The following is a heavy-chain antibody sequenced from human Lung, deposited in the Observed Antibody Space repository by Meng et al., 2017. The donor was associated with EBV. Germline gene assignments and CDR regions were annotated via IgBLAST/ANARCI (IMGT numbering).Heavy chain of an antibody. D-gene: IGHD6-19*01. CDR3: ARVGQWLPIDY. Sequence: VPRPGSGPGPGKPSGTLSLTRAGSGGSISSSNWWSWVRQPPGKGLEWIGEIYHSGSTNYNPSLKSRVTISVDKSKNQFSLNLSSVTAADTAVYYCARVGQWLPIDYWGQGTLVTVSS. V-gene: IGHV4-4*02. CDR2: IYHSGST. J-gene: IGHJ4*02. CDR1: GGSISSSNW.